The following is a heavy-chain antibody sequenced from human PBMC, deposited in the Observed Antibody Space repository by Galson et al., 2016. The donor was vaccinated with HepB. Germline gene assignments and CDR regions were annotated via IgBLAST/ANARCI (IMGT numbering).Heavy chain of an antibody. CDR2: ISRSGDST. CDR3: LQGSTAPAV. J-gene: IGHJ6*04. V-gene: IGHV3-23*01. D-gene: IGHD2-2*01. Sequence: SLRLSCAASGFTFRNYGMTWVRQAPGKGLEVVSSISRSGDSTDYADAVKGRFTISRDNSKNTLSLQMNSLTADDTAIYYCLQGSTAPAVRGEGTTVTVSS. CDR1: GFTFRNYG.